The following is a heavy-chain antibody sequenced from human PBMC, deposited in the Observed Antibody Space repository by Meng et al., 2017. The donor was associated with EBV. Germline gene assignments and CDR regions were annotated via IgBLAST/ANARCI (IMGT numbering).Heavy chain of an antibody. V-gene: IGHV4-61*01. Sequence: QVQLQESGPGLVKPSXXLSLTCTVSGGSVNNESYYWGWIRQPPGKGLEYICYIYYTGSTNYNSSLKSRVTISLDKSKNQFSLKLTSLTAADTAIYYCARGDYTNYPRWFDPWGQGTLVTVSS. D-gene: IGHD4-11*01. CDR1: GGSVNNESYY. CDR3: ARGDYTNYPRWFDP. CDR2: IYYTGST. J-gene: IGHJ5*02.